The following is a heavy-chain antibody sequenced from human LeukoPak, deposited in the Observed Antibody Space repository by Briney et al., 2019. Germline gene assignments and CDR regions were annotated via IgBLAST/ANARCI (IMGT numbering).Heavy chain of an antibody. D-gene: IGHD2-2*01. CDR1: GGSISSYY. CDR3: ARLFTSVGYCSSTSCSYFDY. Sequence: SETLSLTCIVSGGSISSYYWTWIRQPPGKGLEWIGYIYYSGSTNYNPSLKSRVTISVDTSKNQFSLKLSSVTAADTAVYYCARLFTSVGYCSSTSCSYFDYWGQGTLVTVSS. CDR2: IYYSGST. V-gene: IGHV4-59*08. J-gene: IGHJ4*02.